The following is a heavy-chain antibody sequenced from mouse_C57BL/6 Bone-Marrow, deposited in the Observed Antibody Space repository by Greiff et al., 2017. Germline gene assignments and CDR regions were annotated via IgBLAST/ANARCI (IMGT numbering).Heavy chain of an antibody. J-gene: IGHJ1*03. CDR2: IYPRDGST. CDR3: TRLEFDGSSGDWYFDV. V-gene: IGHV1-85*01. Sequence: VKLQESGPELVKPGASVKLSCKASGYTFTSYDINWVKQRPGQGLEWIGWIYPRDGSTKYNEKFKGKATLTVDTSSSTAYMELHSLTSEDSAVYCCTRLEFDGSSGDWYFDVWGTGTTVAVSS. D-gene: IGHD1-1*01. CDR1: GYTFTSYD.